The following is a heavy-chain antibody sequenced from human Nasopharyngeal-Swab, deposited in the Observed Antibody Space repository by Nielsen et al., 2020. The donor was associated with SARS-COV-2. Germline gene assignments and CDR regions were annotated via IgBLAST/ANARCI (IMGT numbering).Heavy chain of an antibody. CDR1: GYTFTSYH. J-gene: IGHJ4*02. D-gene: IGHD6-19*01. Sequence: ASVKVSCKASGYTFTSYHMHWVRQAPGQGLEWMGIITPSGGSTNYAQKFQGRVTMTSDTSTSTVYMYLSSLRPEDTAMYYCARDGPGGWFLDYWGQGTLVTVSS. V-gene: IGHV1-46*01. CDR3: ARDGPGGWFLDY. CDR2: ITPSGGST.